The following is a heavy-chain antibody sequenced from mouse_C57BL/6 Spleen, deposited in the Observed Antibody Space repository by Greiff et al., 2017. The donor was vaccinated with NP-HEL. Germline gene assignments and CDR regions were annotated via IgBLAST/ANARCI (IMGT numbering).Heavy chain of an antibody. Sequence: EVQLVESVAELVRPGASVKLSCTASGFNIKNTYMHWVKQRPEQGLEWIGRIDPANGNTKYAPKFQGKATITADTSSNTAYLQLSSLTSEDTAIYYCARYYGSSYYAMDYWGQGTSVTVSS. J-gene: IGHJ4*01. CDR2: IDPANGNT. CDR3: ARYYGSSYYAMDY. D-gene: IGHD1-1*01. CDR1: GFNIKNTY. V-gene: IGHV14-3*01.